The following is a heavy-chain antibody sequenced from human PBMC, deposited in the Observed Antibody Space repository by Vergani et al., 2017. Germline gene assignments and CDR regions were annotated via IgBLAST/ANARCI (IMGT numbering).Heavy chain of an antibody. V-gene: IGHV3-43D*04. J-gene: IGHJ4*02. CDR2: ISWDGGST. Sequence: EVQLVESGGVVVQPGGSLRLSCAASGFTFDDYAMHWVRQAPGKGLEWVSLISWDGGSTYYADSVKGRFTISRDNSKNSLYLQMNSLRAEDTALYYCAKAAYDSSGYVIYYFDYWGQGTLVTVSS. D-gene: IGHD3-22*01. CDR1: GFTFDDYA. CDR3: AKAAYDSSGYVIYYFDY.